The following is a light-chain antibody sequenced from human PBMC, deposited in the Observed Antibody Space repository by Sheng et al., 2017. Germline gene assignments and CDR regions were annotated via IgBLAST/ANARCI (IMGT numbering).Light chain of an antibody. V-gene: IGKV1-27*01. CDR3: QQYDNIPLT. J-gene: IGKJ4*01. Sequence: DIQMTQSPSSLSASVGDRVTITCRASQGISNYLAWYQQEPGKVPKLLIYAASTLQSGAPSRFSGSGSGTDFTLTISSLQPEDVATYYCQQYDNIPLTFGGGTKVELK. CDR1: QGISNY. CDR2: AAS.